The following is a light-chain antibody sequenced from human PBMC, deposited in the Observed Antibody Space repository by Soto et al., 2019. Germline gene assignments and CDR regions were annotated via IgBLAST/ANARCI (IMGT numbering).Light chain of an antibody. V-gene: IGKV1-39*01. J-gene: IGKJ4*01. CDR1: QRPDNY. CDR2: ARS. CDR3: QQTYSTPLT. Sequence: DIQMTQSPSSLSASVGDRVTITCRASQRPDNYLNWYQQRPGQAPRLLIYARSNLQCGVPSRFSGGGSGTDFTLTISNLQPDDFATYYCQQTYSTPLTFGGGTKVDIK.